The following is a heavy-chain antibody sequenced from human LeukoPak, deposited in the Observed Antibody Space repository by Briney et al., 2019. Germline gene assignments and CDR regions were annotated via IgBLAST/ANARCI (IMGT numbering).Heavy chain of an antibody. D-gene: IGHD6-6*01. CDR2: IIPIFGTA. CDR1: GGTFSSYA. CDR3: ARGRLTEQLEAEASYFDY. J-gene: IGHJ4*02. Sequence: GASVKVSCKASGGTFSSYAISWVRQAPGQGLEWMGGIIPIFGTANYAQKFQGRVTITTDESTSTAYMELSSLRSEDTAVYYCARGRLTEQLEAEASYFDYWGQGTLVTVSS. V-gene: IGHV1-69*05.